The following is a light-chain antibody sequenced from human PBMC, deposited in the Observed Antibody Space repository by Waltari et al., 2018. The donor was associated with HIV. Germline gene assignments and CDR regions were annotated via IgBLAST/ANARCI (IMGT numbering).Light chain of an antibody. V-gene: IGLV1-44*01. J-gene: IGLJ1*01. Sequence: QSVLTQSPSAFGTPGQRVTIYCFGTTPNIGSNTVNWYKQFPGTAPKLLNYGNDQRPPGVPARFSGSKSDYSASLAISWLQSEDDGDYYCATWDDSLNGQVFGSGTKVTVL. CDR3: ATWDDSLNGQV. CDR1: TPNIGSNT. CDR2: GND.